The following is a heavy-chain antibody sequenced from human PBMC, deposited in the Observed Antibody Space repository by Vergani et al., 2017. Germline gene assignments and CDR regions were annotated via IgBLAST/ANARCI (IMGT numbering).Heavy chain of an antibody. CDR1: GGSFSGYY. CDR2: INHSGST. V-gene: IGHV4-34*01. J-gene: IGHJ4*02. CDR3: ATQLRYFDY. Sequence: QVQLQQWGAGLLKPSETLSLTCAVYGGSFSGYYWSWIRQPPGKGLEWIGEINHSGSTNYNPALKSRVTISVDTSKNQFSLKLSSVSAADTAVYYCATQLRYFDYWGQGTLVTVSS.